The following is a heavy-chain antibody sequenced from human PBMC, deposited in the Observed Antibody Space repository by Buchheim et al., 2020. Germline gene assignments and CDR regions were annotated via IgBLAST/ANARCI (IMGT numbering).Heavy chain of an antibody. CDR2: IRSKGYGGTP. J-gene: IGHJ4*02. CDR3: ARWNVTCQCLDW. CDR1: GFNFGDYA. V-gene: IGHV3-49*05. Sequence: EVQLVESGGGLVKPGRSLRLSCRNSGFNFGDYAVSWFRQAPGKGLEWVGFIRSKGYGGTPDYVASVKGRFTISRVDSKSIAYLQMNSLKSEDTAVYYCARWNVTCQCLDWWGQGTL. D-gene: IGHD1-1*01.